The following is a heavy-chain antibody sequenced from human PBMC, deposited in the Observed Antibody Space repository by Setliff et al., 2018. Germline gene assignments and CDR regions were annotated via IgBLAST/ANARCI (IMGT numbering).Heavy chain of an antibody. D-gene: IGHD3-22*01. Sequence: SETLSLTCNVSGGSVTRYSWTWIRQPPGRGLEWIGSMSYSGSNDYNPSLKSRVTMSIHTSKNQFSLSLSSVTAADTAVYYCARQKPVSLYDNMVGFDPWGRGTLVTVSS. CDR2: MSYSGSN. J-gene: IGHJ5*02. V-gene: IGHV4-59*08. CDR1: GGSVTRYS. CDR3: ARQKPVSLYDNMVGFDP.